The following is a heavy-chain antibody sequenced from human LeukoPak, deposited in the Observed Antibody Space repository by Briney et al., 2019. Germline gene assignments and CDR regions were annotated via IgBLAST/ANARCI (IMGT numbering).Heavy chain of an antibody. CDR1: GGTFSSYA. CDR3: ARDRLGIVGAT. D-gene: IGHD1-26*01. Sequence: GASVNVSCTASGGTFSSYAISWVRQAPGQGLEWMGRIIPIFGIANYAQKFQGRVTITADKSTSTAYMELSSLRSEDTAVYYCARDRLGIVGATWGQGTMVTVS. J-gene: IGHJ3*01. V-gene: IGHV1-69*04. CDR2: IIPIFGIA.